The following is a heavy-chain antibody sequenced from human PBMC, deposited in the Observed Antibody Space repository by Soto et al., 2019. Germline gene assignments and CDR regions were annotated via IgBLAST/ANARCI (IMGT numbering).Heavy chain of an antibody. Sequence: GGSLRLSCAASGFTFSSYGMHWVRQAPGKGLEWVAVISYDGSNKYYADSVKVRFTISRDNSKNTLYLQMNSLRAEDTAVYYCAKLYKSSSWFDYWGQGTLVTVSS. CDR3: AKLYKSSSWFDY. CDR1: GFTFSSYG. J-gene: IGHJ4*02. CDR2: ISYDGSNK. V-gene: IGHV3-30*18. D-gene: IGHD6-13*01.